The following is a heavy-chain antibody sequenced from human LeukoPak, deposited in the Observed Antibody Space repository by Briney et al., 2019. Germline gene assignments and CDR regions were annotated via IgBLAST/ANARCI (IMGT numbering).Heavy chain of an antibody. CDR3: ARPFGSGTYYQFDL. J-gene: IGHJ4*02. D-gene: IGHD3-10*01. CDR2: ISYDGDNK. CDR1: GFTFSSYS. V-gene: IGHV3-30*03. Sequence: GGSLRLSCVVSGFTFSSYSMNWVRQAPGKGLEWVAVISYDGDNKYYADSVNGRFTISRDNSKNTLSLQVNSLRADDMAVYYCARPFGSGTYYQFDLWGQGTLVTVSS.